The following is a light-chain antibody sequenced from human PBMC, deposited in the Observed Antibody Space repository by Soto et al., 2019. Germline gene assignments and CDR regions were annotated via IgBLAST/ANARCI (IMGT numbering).Light chain of an antibody. CDR1: QSISSW. J-gene: IGKJ1*01. CDR2: DAS. V-gene: IGKV1-5*01. Sequence: DIQMTQTPSTLSASVGDRVTITCRASQSISSWLAWYQQKPGKGAKLLIYDASSLESGVPSRFSGSGSGTEFTLTISSLQPDDFATYYCQQYNSYSTFGQGTKVDI. CDR3: QQYNSYST.